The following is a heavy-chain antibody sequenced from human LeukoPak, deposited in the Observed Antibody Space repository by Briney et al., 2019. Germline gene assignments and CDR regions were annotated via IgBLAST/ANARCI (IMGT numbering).Heavy chain of an antibody. J-gene: IGHJ4*02. Sequence: PGGSLRLYCAASGFTFSTFAMIWVRQPPGKGLEWVSSIFPSGGEIHYADSVKGRFTISRDNSKNTLYLQMNSLRAEDTAVYYCAKEYSGSYFDYWGQGTLVTVSS. D-gene: IGHD1-26*01. CDR2: IFPSGGEI. V-gene: IGHV3-23*01. CDR1: GFTFSTFA. CDR3: AKEYSGSYFDY.